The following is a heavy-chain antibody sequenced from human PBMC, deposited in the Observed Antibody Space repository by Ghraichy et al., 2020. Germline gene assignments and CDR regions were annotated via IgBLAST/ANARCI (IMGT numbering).Heavy chain of an antibody. CDR3: ARGSGGRYYYDSSGYRTYYYYGMDV. V-gene: IGHV4-34*01. J-gene: IGHJ6*02. D-gene: IGHD3-22*01. CDR2: INHSGST. CDR1: GGSFSGYY. Sequence: ESLNISCAVYGGSFSGYYWSWIRQPPGKGLEWIGEINHSGSTNYNPSLKSRVTISVDTSKNQFSLKLSSVTAADTAVYYCARGSGGRYYYDSSGYRTYYYYGMDVWGQGTTVTVSS.